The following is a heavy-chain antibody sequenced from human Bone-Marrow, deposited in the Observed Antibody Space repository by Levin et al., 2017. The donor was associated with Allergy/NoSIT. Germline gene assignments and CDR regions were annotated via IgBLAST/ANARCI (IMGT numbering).Heavy chain of an antibody. V-gene: IGHV3-30-3*01. CDR2: VLYDGSNQ. J-gene: IGHJ4*02. Sequence: PGGSLRLSCVASGFTFSSSSMHWVRQSPGKGLEWLALVLYDGSNQYYAGSVKGRFTISRDNSKNTVYLHMDSLRADDTAVYYCARDKGYSFGHSFDYWGPGTLVTVSS. CDR3: ARDKGYSFGHSFDY. D-gene: IGHD5-18*01. CDR1: GFTFSSSS.